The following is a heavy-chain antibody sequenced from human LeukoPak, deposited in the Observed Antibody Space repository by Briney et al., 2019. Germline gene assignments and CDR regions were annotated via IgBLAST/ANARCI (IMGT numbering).Heavy chain of an antibody. CDR2: ISGSGGST. D-gene: IGHD6-13*01. J-gene: IGHJ4*02. Sequence: GGSLRLSCAASGFTFSSYAMSWVRQAPGKGLEWVSAISGSGGSTYYADSVKGRFTISRDNSKNTLCLQMNSLRAEDTAVYYCAKDFEAYSSSWYFYWGQGTLVTVSS. CDR1: GFTFSSYA. V-gene: IGHV3-23*01. CDR3: AKDFEAYSSSWYFY.